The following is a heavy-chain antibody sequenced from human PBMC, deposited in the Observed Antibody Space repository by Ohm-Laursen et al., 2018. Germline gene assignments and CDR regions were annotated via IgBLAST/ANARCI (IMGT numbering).Heavy chain of an antibody. CDR2: ISGSGDTT. D-gene: IGHD3-10*01. CDR3: AKSRSGDGINFDC. CDR1: GFTFSSHG. J-gene: IGHJ4*02. Sequence: SLRLSCAATGFTFSSHGINWVRQAPGKGLEWVSGISGSGDTTYYADSVKGRFTISRDNSKNTLCLQVNSLRAEDTAVYYCAKSRSGDGINFDCWGQGTLVTVSS. V-gene: IGHV3-23*01.